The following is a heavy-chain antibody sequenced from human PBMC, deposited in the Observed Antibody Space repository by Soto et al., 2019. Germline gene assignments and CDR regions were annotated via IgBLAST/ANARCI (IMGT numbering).Heavy chain of an antibody. J-gene: IGHJ4*02. Sequence: QVQLVQSGAEVKNPGASVKVSCKASGYPFSDYYIHWVRQAPGQGLEWMGWSNPNSGGANYAQKFQGRVSMTRDTSIGTAYMELRRLRSDDTAVYYCARDTDLYFSDTRGFWNYWGQGTRVTVSS. CDR1: GYPFSDYY. D-gene: IGHD3-22*01. V-gene: IGHV1-2*02. CDR2: SNPNSGGA. CDR3: ARDTDLYFSDTRGFWNY.